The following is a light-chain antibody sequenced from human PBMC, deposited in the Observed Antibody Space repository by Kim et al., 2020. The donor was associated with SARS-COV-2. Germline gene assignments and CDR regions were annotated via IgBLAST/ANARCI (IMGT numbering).Light chain of an antibody. CDR2: KDS. V-gene: IGLV3-27*01. CDR3: YSAADNAWV. CDR1: VLAKKY. Sequence: SYELTQPSSVSVSPGQTVRITCSGDVLAKKYARWFQQKPGQAPVLVIYKDSERPSGIPERFSGSSSGTTVTLTISGAQVEDEADYYCYSAADNAWVFGGGTQLTVL. J-gene: IGLJ3*02.